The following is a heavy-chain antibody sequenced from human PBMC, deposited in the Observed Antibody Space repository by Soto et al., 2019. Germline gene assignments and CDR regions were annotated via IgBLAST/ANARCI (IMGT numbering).Heavy chain of an antibody. D-gene: IGHD5-18*01. CDR3: ARVAEGGYSYGFDYYGMDV. CDR1: GGTFSSYA. J-gene: IGHJ6*02. V-gene: IGHV1-69*13. CDR2: IIPIFGTA. Sequence: VKVSCKASGGTFSSYAISWVRQAPGQGLELMGGIIPIFGTANYAQKFQGRVTITADKSTSTAYMELSRLRSEDTAVYYCARVAEGGYSYGFDYYGMDVWGQGTTVNVSS.